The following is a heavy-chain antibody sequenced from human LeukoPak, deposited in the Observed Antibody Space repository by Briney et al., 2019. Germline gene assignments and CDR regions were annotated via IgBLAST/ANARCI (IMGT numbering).Heavy chain of an antibody. CDR3: ARGKQQLDYFYNYRMDV. J-gene: IGHJ6*02. Sequence: GGSLRLSCAASGFTVSSNYMSWVRQAPGKGLEWVSVIYSGGSTYYADSVKGRFTISRDNSKNTLYLQMNSLRAEDTALYYCARGKQQLDYFYNYRMDVWGQGTTVTVSS. D-gene: IGHD6-13*01. CDR1: GFTVSSNY. V-gene: IGHV3-53*01. CDR2: IYSGGST.